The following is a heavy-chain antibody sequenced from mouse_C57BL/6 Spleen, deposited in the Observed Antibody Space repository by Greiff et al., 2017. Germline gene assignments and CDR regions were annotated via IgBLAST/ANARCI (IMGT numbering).Heavy chain of an antibody. CDR1: GFTFTDYY. CDR2: IRNKANGYTT. D-gene: IGHD2-3*01. Sequence: EVKLVESGGGLVQPGGSLSLSCAASGFTFTDYYMSWVRQPPGKALEWLGFIRNKANGYTTEYSASVKGRFTISRDNSQSILYLQMNALRAEDSATYYCARPGENGYCSYFDYWGQGTTLTVSS. J-gene: IGHJ2*01. CDR3: ARPGENGYCSYFDY. V-gene: IGHV7-3*01.